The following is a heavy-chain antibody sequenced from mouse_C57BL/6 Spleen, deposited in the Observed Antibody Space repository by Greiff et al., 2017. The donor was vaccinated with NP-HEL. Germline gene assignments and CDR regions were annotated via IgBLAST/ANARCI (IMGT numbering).Heavy chain of an antibody. CDR2: IYPGDGDT. CDR1: GYAFSSSW. Sequence: QVQLQQSGPELVKPGASVKISCKASGYAFSSSWMNWVKQRPGKGLEWIGRIYPGDGDTNYNGKFKGKATLTADKSSSTAYMQLSSLTSEDSAVYFCARWMVTTSFDYWGQGTTLTVSS. J-gene: IGHJ2*01. D-gene: IGHD2-2*01. V-gene: IGHV1-82*01. CDR3: ARWMVTTSFDY.